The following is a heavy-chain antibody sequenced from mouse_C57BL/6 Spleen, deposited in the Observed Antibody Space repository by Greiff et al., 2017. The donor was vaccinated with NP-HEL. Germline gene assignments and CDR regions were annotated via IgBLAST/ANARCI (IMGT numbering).Heavy chain of an antibody. CDR3: ARQDYGSNDY. CDR1: GFTFSDYG. D-gene: IGHD1-1*01. CDR2: ISSGSSTI. Sequence: EVKLVESGGGLVKPGGSLKLSCAASGFTFSDYGMHWVRQAPEKGLEWVAYISSGSSTIYYADTVKGRFTISRDNAKNTLFLQMTSLRSEDTARYYCARQDYGSNDYWGQGTTLTVSS. J-gene: IGHJ2*01. V-gene: IGHV5-17*01.